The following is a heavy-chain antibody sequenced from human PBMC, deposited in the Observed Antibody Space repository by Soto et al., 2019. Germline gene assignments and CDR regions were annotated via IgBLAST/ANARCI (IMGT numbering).Heavy chain of an antibody. CDR1: GYIFSDNY. Sequence: QVQLVQSGAEVKQPGASMKVSCKASGYIFSDNYIHWVRQAPGQGLEWMAWINPKSGGTNYAQKFQGRVTMTRDTSISTAYMELSRLRSDDTAVYYCARDGGHSSYGVDPWGQGTLVTVSS. CDR2: INPKSGGT. V-gene: IGHV1-2*02. J-gene: IGHJ5*02. D-gene: IGHD5-18*01. CDR3: ARDGGHSSYGVDP.